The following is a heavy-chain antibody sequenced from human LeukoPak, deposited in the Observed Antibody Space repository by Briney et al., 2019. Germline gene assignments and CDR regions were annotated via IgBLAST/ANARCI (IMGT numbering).Heavy chain of an antibody. Sequence: PGGSLRLSCAASGFTFSSYSINWVRQAPGKGLEWVSYIGPSSSTIFYADSVKGRFTISRDDDENSLYLQMNSLRAEDTALYFCATYIQRPPGMDVWGQGTMVTVSS. CDR3: ATYIQRPPGMDV. CDR2: IGPSSSTI. D-gene: IGHD2-15*01. CDR1: GFTFSSYS. J-gene: IGHJ6*02. V-gene: IGHV3-48*01.